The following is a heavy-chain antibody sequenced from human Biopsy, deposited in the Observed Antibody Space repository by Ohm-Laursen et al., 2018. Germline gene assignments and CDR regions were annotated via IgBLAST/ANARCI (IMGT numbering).Heavy chain of an antibody. J-gene: IGHJ4*02. CDR3: ARDALGGGSYRFFY. D-gene: IGHD1-26*01. CDR2: IIPTFGTA. CDR1: GGTFTNYA. Sequence: SVKVSCKASGGTFTNYAISWVRQAPGQGLEWMGGIIPTFGTANYAQKFQGRVTITADESTSTAYMELSSLRSDDTAVYYCARDALGGGSYRFFYWGQGSLVTVSS. V-gene: IGHV1-69*13.